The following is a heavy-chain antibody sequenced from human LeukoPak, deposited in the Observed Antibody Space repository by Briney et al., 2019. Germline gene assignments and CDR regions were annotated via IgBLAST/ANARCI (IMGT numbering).Heavy chain of an antibody. J-gene: IGHJ4*02. D-gene: IGHD3-22*01. CDR1: GFTFSDYY. CDR3: AKNAVGYSKIFDY. V-gene: IGHV3-11*01. Sequence: PGGSLRLSCAASGFTFSDYYMSWIRQAPGKGLEWVSYISSSGSTIYYADSVKGRFTISRDNSKNSLYLQMNSLRTEDTALYYCAKNAVGYSKIFDYWGQGTLVTVSS. CDR2: ISSSGSTI.